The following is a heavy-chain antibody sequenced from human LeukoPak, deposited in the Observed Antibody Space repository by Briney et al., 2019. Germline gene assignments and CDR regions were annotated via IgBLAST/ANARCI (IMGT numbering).Heavy chain of an antibody. V-gene: IGHV3-74*01. CDR3: ARESATSQGLFDY. D-gene: IGHD3-3*01. CDR1: GLTFSSYW. J-gene: IGHJ4*02. CDR2: INNYGTST. Sequence: GGSLRLSCEVSGLTFSSYWMHWVRQAPGKGLVWVSRINNYGTSTSYADSVKGRFTISRDNAKNTVYLQMNNLRAEDTAVYYCARESATSQGLFDYWGQGTLVSVSS.